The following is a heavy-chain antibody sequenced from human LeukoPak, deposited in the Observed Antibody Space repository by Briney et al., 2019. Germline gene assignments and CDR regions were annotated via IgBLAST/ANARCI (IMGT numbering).Heavy chain of an antibody. CDR3: ARENDYGDYVGAFDI. V-gene: IGHV3-74*01. CDR1: GFTFSSYW. D-gene: IGHD4-17*01. CDR2: INSDGSST. Sequence: GGSLRLSCAASGFTFSSYWMHWVRQAPGKGLVWVSRINSDGSSTSYADSVKGRFTISRDNAKNTLYLQMNSLRAEDTAVYYCARENDYGDYVGAFDIWGQGTMVTVSS. J-gene: IGHJ3*02.